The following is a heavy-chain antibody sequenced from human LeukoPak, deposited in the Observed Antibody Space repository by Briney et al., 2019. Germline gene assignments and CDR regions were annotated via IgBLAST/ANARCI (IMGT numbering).Heavy chain of an antibody. V-gene: IGHV3-9*01. CDR2: ISWNSGSI. J-gene: IGHJ4*02. CDR1: GFTFDDYA. Sequence: GGSLRLPCAASGFTFDDYAMHWVRQAPGKGLEWVSGISWNSGSIGYADSVKGRFTISRDNAKNSLYLQMNSLRAEDTALYYCAKDFLYYDSSGSFDYWGQGTLVTVSS. D-gene: IGHD3-22*01. CDR3: AKDFLYYDSSGSFDY.